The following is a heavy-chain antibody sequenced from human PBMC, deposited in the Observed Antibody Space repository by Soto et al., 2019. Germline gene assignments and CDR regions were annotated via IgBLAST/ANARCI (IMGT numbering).Heavy chain of an antibody. Sequence: ASVKVSCKASGFTFTSSAVQWVRQAPGQGLEWMGWISAYNGNTNYAQKLQGRVTMTTDTSTSTAYMELRSLRSDDTAVYYCASLVGVGAPALGYWGQGTLVTVSS. CDR1: GFTFTSSA. CDR2: ISAYNGNT. CDR3: ASLVGVGAPALGY. J-gene: IGHJ4*02. D-gene: IGHD1-26*01. V-gene: IGHV1-18*01.